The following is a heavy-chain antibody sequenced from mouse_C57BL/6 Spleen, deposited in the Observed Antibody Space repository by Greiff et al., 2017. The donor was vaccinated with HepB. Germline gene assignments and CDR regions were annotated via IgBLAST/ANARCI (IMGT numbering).Heavy chain of an antibody. J-gene: IGHJ4*01. Sequence: QVQLKESGPGLVAPSQSLSITCTVSGFSLTSYGVHWVRQPPGKGLEWLVVIWSDGSTTYNSAHKSRLSISKDNSKSQVFLKMNSLQTDDTAMYYCARHQPHNYDYAAMDYWGQGTSVTVSS. CDR3: ARHQPHNYDYAAMDY. CDR1: GFSLTSYG. V-gene: IGHV2-6-1*01. CDR2: IWSDGST. D-gene: IGHD2-4*01.